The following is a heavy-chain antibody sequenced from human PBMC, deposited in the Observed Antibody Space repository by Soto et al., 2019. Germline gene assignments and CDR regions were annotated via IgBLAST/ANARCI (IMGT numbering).Heavy chain of an antibody. CDR3: ARSTPGGYFDYGYGMDV. CDR2: ISAYNGNT. J-gene: IGHJ6*02. CDR1: GYTFTSYG. V-gene: IGHV1-18*01. D-gene: IGHD3-9*01. Sequence: QVQLVQSGAEVKKPGASVQVSCKASGYTFTSYGISWVRQAPGQGLEWMGWISAYNGNTNYAQKLQGRVTMTTDTSTSTAYRELRSLRSDDTAVDYCARSTPGGYFDYGYGMDVWGQGTTVTVSS.